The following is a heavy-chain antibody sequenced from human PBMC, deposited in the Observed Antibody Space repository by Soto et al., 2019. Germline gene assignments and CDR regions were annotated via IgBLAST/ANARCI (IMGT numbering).Heavy chain of an antibody. V-gene: IGHV1-69*01. CDR1: GGTFSSYA. J-gene: IGHJ6*02. CDR2: IIPISGTA. Sequence: QVQLVQSGAEVKKPGSSVKVSCKTSGGTFSSYAISWVRQAPGQGLEMKGEIIPISGTANYAQKFQGRVTITADESTSTAYMELSSLRSEDTAVYYCARSQGSSTCLEIYYYYYYGMDVWGQGTTVTVSS. CDR3: ARSQGSSTCLEIYYYYYYGMDV. D-gene: IGHD2-2*01.